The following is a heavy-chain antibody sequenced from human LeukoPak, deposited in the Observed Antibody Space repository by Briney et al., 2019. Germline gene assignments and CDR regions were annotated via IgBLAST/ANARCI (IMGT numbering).Heavy chain of an antibody. D-gene: IGHD5-18*01. CDR3: ARARYSYGKYYFDY. CDR1: GFTFSSYW. V-gene: IGHV3-7*01. Sequence: PGGSLRLSCAASGFTFSSYWMSWVRQAPGKGLEWVANIKQDGSEKYYVDSVKGRFTISRDNAKNSLYLQMNSLRAEDTAVYYCARARYSYGKYYFDYWGQGTLVTVSS. CDR2: IKQDGSEK. J-gene: IGHJ4*02.